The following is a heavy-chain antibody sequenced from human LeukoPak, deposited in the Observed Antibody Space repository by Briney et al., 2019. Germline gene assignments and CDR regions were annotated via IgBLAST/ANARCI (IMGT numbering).Heavy chain of an antibody. CDR3: AKGRVGGRDAFDI. CDR2: ISSGSSTI. J-gene: IGHJ3*02. V-gene: IGHV3-48*01. CDR1: GFTFSVYS. Sequence: GGSLRLSCAASGFTFSVYSMNWVRQAPGKGLEWVSYISSGSSTIYYADSLKGRFTISRDNANNTLYLQMNAVRAEDTAVYYCAKGRVGGRDAFDIWGQGTMVTVSS. D-gene: IGHD4-23*01.